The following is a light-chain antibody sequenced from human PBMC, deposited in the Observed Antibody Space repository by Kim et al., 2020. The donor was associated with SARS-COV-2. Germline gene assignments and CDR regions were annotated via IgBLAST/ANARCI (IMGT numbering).Light chain of an antibody. CDR3: MLALQPPYT. Sequence: PASISCRSSQSLLHSNGYNYLDWYLQKPGQSPQLLIYLGSNRASGVPDRFSGSGSGTDFTLNISRVEAEDVGVYYCMLALQPPYTFGQGTKLEI. V-gene: IGKV2-28*01. CDR2: LGS. CDR1: QSLLHSNGYNY. J-gene: IGKJ2*01.